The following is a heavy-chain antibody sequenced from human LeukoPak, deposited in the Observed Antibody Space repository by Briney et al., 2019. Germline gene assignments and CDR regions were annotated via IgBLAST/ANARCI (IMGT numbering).Heavy chain of an antibody. J-gene: IGHJ4*02. V-gene: IGHV4-4*07. CDR3: ARVAWAGSGSYYTTVDY. D-gene: IGHD3-10*01. CDR2: IYVTGST. Sequence: PSETLSLTCTVSGASISSYYWSWIRQPAGKALEWIGRIYVTGSTTYNPSLESRVTMSLDTSKNHFSLKLRSVTAADTAVYYCARVAWAGSGSYYTTVDYWGQGTLVTVSS. CDR1: GASISSYY.